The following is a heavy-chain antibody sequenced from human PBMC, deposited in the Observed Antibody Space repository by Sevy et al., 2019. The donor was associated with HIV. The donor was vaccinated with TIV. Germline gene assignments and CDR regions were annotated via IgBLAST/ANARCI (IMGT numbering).Heavy chain of an antibody. CDR2: INAGNGNT. J-gene: IGHJ5*02. CDR3: ARSPFWGSSSWYYWFDP. D-gene: IGHD6-13*01. Sequence: ASVKVSCKASGYTFTSYAMHWVRQAPGQRLEWMGWINAGNGNTKYSQKFQGRVTITRDTSASTAYMELSSLRSEDTAVYYCARSPFWGSSSWYYWFDPWGQGTLVTVSS. CDR1: GYTFTSYA. V-gene: IGHV1-3*01.